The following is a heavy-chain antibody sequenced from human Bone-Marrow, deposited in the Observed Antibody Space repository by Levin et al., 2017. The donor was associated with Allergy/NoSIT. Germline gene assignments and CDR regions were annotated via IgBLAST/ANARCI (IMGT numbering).Heavy chain of an antibody. CDR1: GDSIVSGGHL. J-gene: IGHJ4*02. Sequence: SETLSLTCTVSGDSIVSGGHLWGWIRQPPGKGLEWIGYIYHSGSTDYNPSLKSRVTISIDRSKNQFSLKIKSVTAADTAVYFCARGSSVGANGFDFWGQGTLVSVSS. CDR3: ARGSSVGANGFDF. D-gene: IGHD1-26*01. V-gene: IGHV4-30-2*01. CDR2: IYHSGST.